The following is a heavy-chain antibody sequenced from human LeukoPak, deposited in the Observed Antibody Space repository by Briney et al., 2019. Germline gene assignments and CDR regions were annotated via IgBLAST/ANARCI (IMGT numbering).Heavy chain of an antibody. CDR3: ASYYYDSSGYLLDAFDI. Sequence: PSETLSLTCTVSGGSISSYYWSWIRQPAGKGLEWIGSIYYSGSTYYNPSLKSRVTISVDTSKNQFSLKLSSVTAADTAVYYCASYYYDSSGYLLDAFDIWGQGTMVTVSS. CDR2: IYYSGST. J-gene: IGHJ3*02. V-gene: IGHV4-59*04. CDR1: GGSISSYY. D-gene: IGHD3-22*01.